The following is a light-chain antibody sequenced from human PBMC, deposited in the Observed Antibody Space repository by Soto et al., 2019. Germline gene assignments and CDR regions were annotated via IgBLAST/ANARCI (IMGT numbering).Light chain of an antibody. Sequence: QSVLTQPASVSGSPGQSITISCTGTSSDVGGYNYVSWYQQHPGKAPKLMIYEVSNRPSGVSNRFSGSKSGHTASLPISGLQAEDEADYYCSSYTSSSTLVVFGGGTQLTVL. CDR2: EVS. V-gene: IGLV2-14*01. CDR1: SSDVGGYNY. CDR3: SSYTSSSTLVV. J-gene: IGLJ2*01.